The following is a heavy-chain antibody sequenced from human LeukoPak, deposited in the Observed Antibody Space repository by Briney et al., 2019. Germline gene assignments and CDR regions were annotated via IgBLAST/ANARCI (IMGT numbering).Heavy chain of an antibody. CDR2: MDGNSGKT. Sequence: ASVKVSCKTSGYTFTSYDINWVRQVTGQGLEWVGGMDGNSGKTAYAQKFLGRVTISRNTSISTAYMELSSLRAEDTGVYYCARALLWFGECLDYWGQGTLVTVSS. J-gene: IGHJ4*02. CDR1: GYTFTSYD. CDR3: ARALLWFGECLDY. V-gene: IGHV1-8*01. D-gene: IGHD3-10*01.